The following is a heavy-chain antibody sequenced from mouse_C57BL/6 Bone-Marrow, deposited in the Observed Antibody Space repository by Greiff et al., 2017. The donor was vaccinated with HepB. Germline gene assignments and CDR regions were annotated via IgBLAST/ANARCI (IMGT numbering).Heavy chain of an antibody. CDR2: IYPGGGYT. V-gene: IGHV1-63*01. CDR1: GYTFTNYW. D-gene: IGHD1-1*01. Sequence: VQLKQSGAELVRPGTSVKMSCKASGYTFTNYWIGWAKQRPGHGLEWIGDIYPGGGYTNYNEKFKGKATLTADKSSSTAYMQFSSLTSEDSAIYYCARYGSSYAMDYWGQGTSVTVSS. CDR3: ARYGSSYAMDY. J-gene: IGHJ4*01.